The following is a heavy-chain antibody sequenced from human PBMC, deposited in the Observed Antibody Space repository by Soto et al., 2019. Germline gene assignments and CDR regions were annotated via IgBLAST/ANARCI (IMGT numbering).Heavy chain of an antibody. CDR1: GGTFSSYA. CDR3: ARRNYYDSSGYNRGDAFDI. D-gene: IGHD3-22*01. CDR2: IIPIFGTA. Sequence: ASVKVSCKASGGTFSSYAISWVRQAPGQGLEWMGGIIPIFGTANYAQKFQGRVTITADESTSTAYMELSSLRSEDTAVYYCARRNYYDSSGYNRGDAFDIWGQGTMVTVSS. J-gene: IGHJ3*02. V-gene: IGHV1-69*13.